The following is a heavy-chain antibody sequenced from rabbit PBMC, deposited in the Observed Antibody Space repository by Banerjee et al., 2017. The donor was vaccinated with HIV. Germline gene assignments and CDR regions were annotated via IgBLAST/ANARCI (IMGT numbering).Heavy chain of an antibody. J-gene: IGHJ4*01. D-gene: IGHD1-1*01. CDR2: INTATGKA. CDR1: GFSFSNKAV. Sequence: QEQLVESGGGLVKPGASLTLTCKASGFSFSNKAVMCWVRQAPGKGLEWIACINTATGKAVYASWAKGRFTISKTSSNTVTLQMTSLTAADTATCFCARDLVGVIGWNFNLWGQGTLVTVS. V-gene: IGHV1S45*01. CDR3: ARDLVGVIGWNFNL.